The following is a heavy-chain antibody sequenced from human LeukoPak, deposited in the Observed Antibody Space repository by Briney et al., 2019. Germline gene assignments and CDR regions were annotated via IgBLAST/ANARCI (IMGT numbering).Heavy chain of an antibody. CDR1: GFTFSGNS. CDR3: TTSRHSSSWYYNDY. D-gene: IGHD6-13*01. V-gene: IGHV3-48*01. CDR2: ISASSTII. J-gene: IGHJ4*02. Sequence: GGSLRLSCVGSGFTFSGNSMNWVRQAPGRGLEWVSHISASSTIIHYADSVKGRVTIPRDNAKNSVFLQMNRLRVEDTAVYYCTTSRHSSSWYYNDYWGQGILVTVS.